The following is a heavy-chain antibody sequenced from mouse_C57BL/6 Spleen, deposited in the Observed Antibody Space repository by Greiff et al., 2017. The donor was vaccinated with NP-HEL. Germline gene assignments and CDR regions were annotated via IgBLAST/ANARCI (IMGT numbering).Heavy chain of an antibody. CDR1: GYTFTGYW. CDR2: ILPGIGST. Sequence: VQLQQSGAELMKPGASVKLSCKATGYTFTGYWIEWVKQRPGHGLEWIGEILPGIGSTNYNEKFKGKATFTANTSSNTAYMQLSSLTTEDSAIYYCARGGGSSYLYAMDYWGQGTSVTVSS. CDR3: ARGGGSSYLYAMDY. V-gene: IGHV1-9*01. J-gene: IGHJ4*01. D-gene: IGHD1-1*01.